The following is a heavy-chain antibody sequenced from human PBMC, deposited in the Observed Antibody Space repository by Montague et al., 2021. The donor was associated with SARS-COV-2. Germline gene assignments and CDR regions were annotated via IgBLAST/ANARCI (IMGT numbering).Heavy chain of an antibody. CDR1: GFTVSSNY. CDR2: IYSGGST. V-gene: IGHV3-66*01. Sequence: SLRLSCAASGFTVSSNYMSWVRQAPGKGLEWVSAIYSGGSTYYADSVKGRFTISRDNSKNTLYLQMNSLRAEDTAVYCCARARAYCGGDCYWGGAFDIWGQGTMVTVSS. D-gene: IGHD2-21*02. CDR3: ARARAYCGGDCYWGGAFDI. J-gene: IGHJ3*02.